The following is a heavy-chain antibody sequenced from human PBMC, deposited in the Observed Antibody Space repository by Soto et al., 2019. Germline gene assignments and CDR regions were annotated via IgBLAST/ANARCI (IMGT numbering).Heavy chain of an antibody. J-gene: IGHJ4*02. V-gene: IGHV3-7*03. D-gene: IGHD1-26*01. CDR2: IMQDGSEK. CDR3: ATCPESNSGRYFVY. Sequence: GGSLRLSCAASGFTFSSYWMSWVRQAPGKGLEGVANIMQDGSEKYYVDSVKGRFTISRYNAKNSLYLQMNSLRAEDTAVYYCATCPESNSGRYFVYWGQGTLVTVSS. CDR1: GFTFSSYW.